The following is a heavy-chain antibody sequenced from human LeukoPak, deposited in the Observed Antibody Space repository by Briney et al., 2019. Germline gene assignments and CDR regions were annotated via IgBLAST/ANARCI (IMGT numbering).Heavy chain of an antibody. J-gene: IGHJ4*02. CDR3: VVQITNGELSDPDF. D-gene: IGHD3-16*02. V-gene: IGHV3-21*01. CDR1: GFTVSSLA. CDR2: SGTRSGTK. Sequence: GGSLRLSCAASGFTVSSLAMHWVRQAPGKGLEWVSSSGTRSGTKYYADSVKGRFTISRDSAMNSVSLQINSLRAEDTAVYHCVVQITNGELSDPDFWSQGILVTVSP.